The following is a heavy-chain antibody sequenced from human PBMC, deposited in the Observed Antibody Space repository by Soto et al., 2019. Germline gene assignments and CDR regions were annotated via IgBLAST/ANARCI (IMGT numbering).Heavy chain of an antibody. J-gene: IGHJ6*02. D-gene: IGHD4-17*01. CDR2: ISYDGSNK. CDR3: ARGRGWGDYEVWYYGMDV. CDR1: GFTFSSYA. Sequence: PGGSLRLSCAASGFTFSSYAMHWVRQAPGKGLEWVAVISYDGSNKYYADSVKGRFTISRDNSKNTLYLQMNSLRAEDTAVYYCARGRGWGDYEVWYYGMDVWGQGTTVTVSS. V-gene: IGHV3-30-3*01.